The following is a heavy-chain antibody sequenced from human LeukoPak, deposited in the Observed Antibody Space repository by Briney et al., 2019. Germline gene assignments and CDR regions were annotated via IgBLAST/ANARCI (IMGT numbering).Heavy chain of an antibody. CDR1: GYTLTELS. CDR2: FDPEDGET. J-gene: IGHJ4*02. Sequence: ASVKVSCKVSGYTLTELSMHWVRQAPGKGLEWMGGFDPEDGETIYAQKFQGRVTMTEDTSTDTAYMELSSLRSEDTAVYYCATIDQHRGSYRPPPFWGQGTLVTVSS. V-gene: IGHV1-24*01. CDR3: ATIDQHRGSYRPPPF. D-gene: IGHD1-26*01.